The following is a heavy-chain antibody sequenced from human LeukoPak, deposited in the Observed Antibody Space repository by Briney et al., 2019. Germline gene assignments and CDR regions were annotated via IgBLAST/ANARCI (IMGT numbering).Heavy chain of an antibody. CDR1: GGSFSGYY. Sequence: SETLSLTCAVYGGSFSGYYWSWIRQPPGKGLEWIGEINHSGSTNYNPSLKSRVTISVDTSKNQFSLKLSSVTAADTAVYYCARGLRFLEWLPHHYYMDFWGKGTTVTVSS. CDR3: ARGLRFLEWLPHHYYMDF. CDR2: INHSGST. J-gene: IGHJ6*03. D-gene: IGHD3-3*01. V-gene: IGHV4-34*01.